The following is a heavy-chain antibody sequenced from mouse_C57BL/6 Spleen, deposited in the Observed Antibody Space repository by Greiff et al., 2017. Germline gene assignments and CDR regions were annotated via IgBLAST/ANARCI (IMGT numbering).Heavy chain of an antibody. V-gene: IGHV5-4*01. CDR1: GFTFSSSA. D-gene: IGHD1-1*01. CDR3: ARDRRRSPYYAMDY. J-gene: IGHJ4*01. Sequence: DVMLVESGGGLVKPGGSLKLSCAASGFTFSSSAMSWVRQPPEKRLEWVATISDGGSYTYYPDNVKGRFTISRDNAKNNLYLQMSHLKSEDTAMYYCARDRRRSPYYAMDYWGQGTSVTVSS. CDR2: ISDGGSYT.